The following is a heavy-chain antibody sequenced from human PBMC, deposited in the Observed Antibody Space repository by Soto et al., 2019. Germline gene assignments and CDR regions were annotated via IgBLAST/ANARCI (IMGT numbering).Heavy chain of an antibody. D-gene: IGHD3-10*01. CDR3: AANSLGGGSQGDV. Sequence: QVRLVQSGAEVNKPGSSVKVSCKASGDTFSSYSISWVRQAPGQGLEWMGGIVPIFGTTVYAPRLQGRLTITADWPTSTSYMELSGLTFEDTAVYYCAANSLGGGSQGDVWGQGTTVTVSS. CDR1: GDTFSSYS. V-gene: IGHV1-69*01. J-gene: IGHJ6*02. CDR2: IVPIFGTT.